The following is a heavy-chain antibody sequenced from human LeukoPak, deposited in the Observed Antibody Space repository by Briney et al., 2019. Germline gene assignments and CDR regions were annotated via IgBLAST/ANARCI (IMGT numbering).Heavy chain of an antibody. J-gene: IGHJ4*02. D-gene: IGHD1-1*01. CDR1: GGSIXSSNW. Sequence: SETLSLTCAVSGGSIXSSNWWSWVRQPPGKGLEWIGEIYHSGSTNYNPSLKSRVTISVDTSKNQFSLKLSSVTAADTAVYYRAQLRAEVDYWGQGTLVTVSS. CDR3: AQLRAEVDY. V-gene: IGHV4-4*02. CDR2: IYHSGST.